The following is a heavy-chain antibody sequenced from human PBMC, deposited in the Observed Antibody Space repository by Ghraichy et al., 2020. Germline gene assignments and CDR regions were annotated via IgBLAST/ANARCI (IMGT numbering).Heavy chain of an antibody. Sequence: SETLSLTCAVYGGSFSGYYWSWIRQPPGKGLEWIGEINHSGSTNYNPSLKGRVTISVDTSKNQFSLKLSSVTAADTAVYYCARGICSSTSCYWGYWGQGTLVTVSS. V-gene: IGHV4-34*01. D-gene: IGHD2-2*01. J-gene: IGHJ4*02. CDR1: GGSFSGYY. CDR2: INHSGST. CDR3: ARGICSSTSCYWGY.